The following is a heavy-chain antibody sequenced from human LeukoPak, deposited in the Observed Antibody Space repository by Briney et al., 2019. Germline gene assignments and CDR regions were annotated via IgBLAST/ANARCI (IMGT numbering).Heavy chain of an antibody. CDR3: ASPRLDYVWGTYLDY. CDR2: MSGSGGNT. V-gene: IGHV3-23*01. J-gene: IGHJ4*02. Sequence: GGSLRLSCAASGFTFSTYAMSWVRQAPGKGLEWVSAMSGSGGNTYYADSVRGRFTISRDNAKDTLYLQMNSLRAEDTAVYYCASPRLDYVWGTYLDYWGQGSLVTVSS. CDR1: GFTFSTYA. D-gene: IGHD3-16*02.